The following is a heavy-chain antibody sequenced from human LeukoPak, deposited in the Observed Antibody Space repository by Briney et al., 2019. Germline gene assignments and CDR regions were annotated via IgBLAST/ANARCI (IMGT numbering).Heavy chain of an antibody. V-gene: IGHV1-69*05. D-gene: IGHD2-2*01. Sequence: AASVKVSCKASGGTFSSYAISWVRQAPGQGLEWMGRIIPIFGTANYAQKFQGRVTITTDESTSTAYMELSSLRSEDTAVYYCARNGGWDIVVVPAADYAFDIWGQGTMVTVSS. CDR2: IIPIFGTA. CDR3: ARNGGWDIVVVPAADYAFDI. J-gene: IGHJ3*02. CDR1: GGTFSSYA.